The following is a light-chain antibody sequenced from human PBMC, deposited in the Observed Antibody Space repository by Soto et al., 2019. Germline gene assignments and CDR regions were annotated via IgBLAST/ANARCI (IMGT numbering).Light chain of an antibody. V-gene: IGKV3-20*01. CDR2: GAS. CDR3: QQYGSSPSIT. J-gene: IGKJ5*01. Sequence: EIVLTQSPGTLSLSPGERATLSCRASQSVSSSYLAWYQQKPGQAPRLLIYGASSRATGIPDRFSGSGSGTDFTLTISRLEPEDFAVYYCQQYGSSPSITFGQGTRLRL. CDR1: QSVSSSY.